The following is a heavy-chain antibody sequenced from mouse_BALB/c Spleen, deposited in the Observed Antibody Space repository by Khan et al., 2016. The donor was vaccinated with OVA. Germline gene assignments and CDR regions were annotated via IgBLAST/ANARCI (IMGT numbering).Heavy chain of an antibody. CDR1: GYTFTDYY. D-gene: IGHD1-2*01. J-gene: IGHJ3*01. CDR2: IYPGSGNT. CDR3: ARRNYFGYTFAY. V-gene: IGHV1-77*01. Sequence: QVQLKQSGAELARPGASVKLSCKVSGYTFTDYYINWVKQRTGQGLEWIGEIYPGSGNTYYNEKFKGKATLTADKSSSTAYMQLSSLTSEDSAVFFCARRNYFGYTFAYWGQGTLVTVSA.